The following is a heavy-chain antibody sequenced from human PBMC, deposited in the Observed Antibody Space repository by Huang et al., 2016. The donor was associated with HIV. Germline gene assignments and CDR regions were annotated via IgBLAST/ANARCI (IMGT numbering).Heavy chain of an antibody. CDR2: IKQDGSEK. D-gene: IGHD3-9*01. Sequence: EVHLVESGGDLVQPGGSLRLSCVASGFNFSAYWMSWVRQAPGKGLEWVANIKQDGSEKNYGDSVKGRFTISRDNAKNSVYLQLTSLRAEDTAVYYCARGGIYYDVLTGRHYYYNGLDVWGQGTTVTVSS. CDR1: GFNFSAYW. V-gene: IGHV3-7*01. CDR3: ARGGIYYDVLTGRHYYYNGLDV. J-gene: IGHJ6*02.